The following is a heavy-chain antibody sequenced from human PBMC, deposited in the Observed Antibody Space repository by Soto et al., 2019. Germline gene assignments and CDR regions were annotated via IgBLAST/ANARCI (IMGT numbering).Heavy chain of an antibody. CDR1: GGSFGSFS. CDR2: IIPMFGSA. D-gene: IGHD1-26*01. CDR3: ARDHKWDGMDV. J-gene: IGHJ6*02. Sequence: SVKVSCKASGGSFGSFSFSWVRQAPGQGLEWMGGIIPMFGSANYAQEFLGRVTFTADDSTSTAYMEISGLTFEDTAVYYCARDHKWDGMDVWGQGTTVTVSS. V-gene: IGHV1-69*13.